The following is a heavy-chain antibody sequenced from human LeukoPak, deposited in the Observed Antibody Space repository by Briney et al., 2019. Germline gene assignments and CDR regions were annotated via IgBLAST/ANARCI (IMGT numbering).Heavy chain of an antibody. J-gene: IGHJ4*02. CDR3: AKVEGEVVVPAANFDY. CDR2: ISGSGGST. Sequence: ETLSLTCTVSGGSISSSSYYWGWIRQPPGKGLEWVSAISGSGGSTYYADSVKGRFTISRDNSKNTLYLQMNSLRAEDTAVYYCAKVEGEVVVPAANFDYWGQGTLVTVSS. V-gene: IGHV3-23*01. D-gene: IGHD2-2*01. CDR1: GGSISSSSYY.